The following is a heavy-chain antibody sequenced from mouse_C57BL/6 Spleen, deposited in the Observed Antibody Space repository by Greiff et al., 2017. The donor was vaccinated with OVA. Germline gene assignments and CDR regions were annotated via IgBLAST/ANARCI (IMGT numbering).Heavy chain of an antibody. V-gene: IGHV1-82*01. D-gene: IGHD1-1*01. CDR1: GYAFSSSW. CDR2: IYPGDGDT. CDR3: ARTCGSSSYYFDC. Sequence: QVQLKQSGPELVKPGASVKISCKASGYAFSSSWMNWVKQRPGKGLEWIGRIYPGDGDTNYNGKFKGKATLTADKSSSTAYMQLSSLTSEDSAVYFCARTCGSSSYYFDCWGQGTTLTVSS. J-gene: IGHJ2*01.